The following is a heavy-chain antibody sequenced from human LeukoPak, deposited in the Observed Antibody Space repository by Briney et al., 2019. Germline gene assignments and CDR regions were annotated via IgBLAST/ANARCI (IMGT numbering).Heavy chain of an antibody. CDR3: ARRMSGADY. CDR1: GASLSSSSYY. Sequence: PSETLSLTCTVSGASLSSSSYYWGWIRQPPGKGLEWIGSIYYSGTTYYNPSLMSRVTISVDTSKNQFSLKLNSLTAADTAVYYCARRMSGADYWGQGILVTVSS. D-gene: IGHD1-26*01. V-gene: IGHV4-39*01. CDR2: IYYSGTT. J-gene: IGHJ4*02.